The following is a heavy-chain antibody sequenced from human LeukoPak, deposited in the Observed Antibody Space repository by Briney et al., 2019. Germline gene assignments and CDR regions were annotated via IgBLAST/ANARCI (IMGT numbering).Heavy chain of an antibody. D-gene: IGHD3-16*01. CDR1: GYSITSGFS. J-gene: IGHJ5*02. CDR2: ISHSGST. Sequence: SESLSLTCAVFGYSITSGFSWGWIRQPPGKGLEWIGTISHSGSTDYKSTLESRLTISMDTSKNQFSLRLTSVTAADTAVYYCAREGAVPGIDPWGQGTLFTASS. CDR3: AREGAVPGIDP. V-gene: IGHV4-38-2*02.